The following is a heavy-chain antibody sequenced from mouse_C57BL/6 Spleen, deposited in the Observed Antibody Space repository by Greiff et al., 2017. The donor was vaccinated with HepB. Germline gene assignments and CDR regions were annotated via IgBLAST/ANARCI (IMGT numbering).Heavy chain of an antibody. CDR3: ARGFYDYDGGY. D-gene: IGHD2-4*01. CDR1: GYTFTDYN. Sequence: VQLKESGPELVKPGASVKMSCKASGYTFTDYNMHWVKQSHGKSLEWIGYINPNNGGTSYNQKFKGKATLTVNKSSSTAYMELRSLTSEDSAVYYCARGFYDYDGGYWGQGTTLTVSS. V-gene: IGHV1-22*01. J-gene: IGHJ2*01. CDR2: INPNNGGT.